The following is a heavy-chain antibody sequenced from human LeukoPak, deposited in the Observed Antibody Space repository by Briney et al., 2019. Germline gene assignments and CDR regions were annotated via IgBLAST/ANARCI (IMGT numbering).Heavy chain of an antibody. CDR1: GFTFSSYA. CDR2: TSSNGGST. J-gene: IGHJ3*02. V-gene: IGHV3-64*01. CDR3: ARGAAPGDAFDI. Sequence: GGSLRLSCAASGFTFSSYAMHWVRQAPGKGLEYVSATSSNGGSTYYANSVKGRFTISRDNSKNTLYLQMGSLRAEDMAVYYCARGAAPGDAFDIWGQGTMVTVSS. D-gene: IGHD6-6*01.